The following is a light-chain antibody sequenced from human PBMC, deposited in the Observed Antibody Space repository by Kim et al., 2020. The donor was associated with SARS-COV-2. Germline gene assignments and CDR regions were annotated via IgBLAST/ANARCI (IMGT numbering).Light chain of an antibody. CDR1: QSVATN. J-gene: IGKJ4*01. CDR2: DAS. Sequence: DIVMTQSPATLSVSPGERATLSCRVSQSVATNLAWYQQKPGQAPRLVIYDASTRATGFSARFSGSGSGTEFTLTISSLQSEDFAVYYCQHYTNWPLTFGGGTRVEI. V-gene: IGKV3-15*01. CDR3: QHYTNWPLT.